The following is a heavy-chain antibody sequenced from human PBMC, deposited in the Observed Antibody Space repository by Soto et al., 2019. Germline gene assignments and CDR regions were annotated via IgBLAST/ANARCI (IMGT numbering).Heavy chain of an antibody. J-gene: IGHJ6*02. Sequence: QVQLVQSGAEVKKPGSSVKVSCKASGRTFSSYAISWVRQAPGQGLDWMGGIIPISGTANYAQKFQGRVTITADESTSTAYMELSSLRSEDTAVYYCARSQGSSTSLEIYYCYYYGMDVWGQGTTVTVSS. CDR3: ARSQGSSTSLEIYYCYYYGMDV. D-gene: IGHD2-2*01. CDR2: IIPISGTA. V-gene: IGHV1-69*01. CDR1: GRTFSSYA.